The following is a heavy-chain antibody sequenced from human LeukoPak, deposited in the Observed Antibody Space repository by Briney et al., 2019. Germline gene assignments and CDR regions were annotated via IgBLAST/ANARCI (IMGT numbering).Heavy chain of an antibody. V-gene: IGHV3-23*01. CDR2: ISYSGGYT. CDR1: GFIFSDYY. D-gene: IGHD6-6*01. CDR3: AKDIREYHYYYYMDV. Sequence: GGSLRLSCAASGFIFSDYYMSWIRQAPGKGLEWVSGISYSGGYTYHADFVKGRFTISRDNSKNTLYLQMNNLRAEDTAVYYCAKDIREYHYYYYMDVWGKGTTVTVSS. J-gene: IGHJ6*03.